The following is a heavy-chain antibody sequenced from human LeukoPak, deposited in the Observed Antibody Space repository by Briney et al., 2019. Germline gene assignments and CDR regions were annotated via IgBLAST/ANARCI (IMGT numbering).Heavy chain of an antibody. V-gene: IGHV1-69*04. CDR1: GGTFSSYA. Sequence: ASVKASCKASGGTFSSYAISWVRQAPGQGLEWMGRIIPVFGIANYAQKFQGRVTITADKSTSTAYMELSSLRSEDTAVYYCARGMTTVTTWWFDPWGQGTLVTVSS. CDR3: ARGMTTVTTWWFDP. CDR2: IIPVFGIA. J-gene: IGHJ5*02. D-gene: IGHD4-17*01.